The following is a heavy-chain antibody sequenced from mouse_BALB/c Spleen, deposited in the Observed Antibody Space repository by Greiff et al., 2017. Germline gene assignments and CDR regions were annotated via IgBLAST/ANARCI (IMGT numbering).Heavy chain of an antibody. V-gene: IGHV3-2*02. CDR3: AKTGETTVDYYAMDY. CDR1: GYSITSDYA. CDR2: ISYSGST. Sequence: DVQLQESGPGLVKPSQSLSLTCTVTGYSITSDYAWNWIRQFPGNKLEWMGYISYSGSTSYNPSLKSRISITRDTSKNQFFLQLNSVTTEDTATYYCAKTGETTVDYYAMDYWGQGTSVTVSS. D-gene: IGHD1-1*01. J-gene: IGHJ4*01.